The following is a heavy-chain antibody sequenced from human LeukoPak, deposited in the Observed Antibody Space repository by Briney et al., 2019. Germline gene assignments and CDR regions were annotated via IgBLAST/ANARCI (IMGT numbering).Heavy chain of an antibody. CDR1: GFTFSDYW. CDR2: INQDGSEK. Sequence: GGSLRLSCAVSGFTFSDYWMTWVRQAPGKGLEWVANINQDGSEKYYVDSVEDRFTISRDSVKNSLYLQMNSLRAEDTAVYYCARDAGTSCNDYWGQGTLVTVSS. J-gene: IGHJ4*02. D-gene: IGHD2-2*01. V-gene: IGHV3-7*01. CDR3: ARDAGTSCNDY.